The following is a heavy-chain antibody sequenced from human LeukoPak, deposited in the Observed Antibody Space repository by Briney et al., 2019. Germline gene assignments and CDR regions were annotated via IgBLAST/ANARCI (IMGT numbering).Heavy chain of an antibody. CDR2: IIPILGTA. J-gene: IGHJ3*02. CDR3: ARGGERLLQLVAFDI. CDR1: GGTFSSYA. V-gene: IGHV1-69*04. Sequence: GASVKVSCKASGGTFSSYAISWVRQAPGQGLEWRGRIIPILGTANYEQKFQGRVTITADKSTSTAYMELSSLRTEETAVYYCARGGERLLQLVAFDIWGQGTMVTVSS. D-gene: IGHD5-24*01.